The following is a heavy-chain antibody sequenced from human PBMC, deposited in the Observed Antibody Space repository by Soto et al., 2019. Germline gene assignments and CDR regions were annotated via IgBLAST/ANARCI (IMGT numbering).Heavy chain of an antibody. CDR1: GGSIISSNYY. Sequence: SETLSLTCTVSGGSIISSNYYWAWIRQPPGTGLEWIGTIYYTGSTYYNPSLKSRITMSVDTSKNQFSLRLSSVTAADTAVYYCARLNKPGWFXPWGQGTLVTVSS. CDR2: IYYTGST. V-gene: IGHV4-39*01. CDR3: ARLNKPGWFXP. J-gene: IGHJ5*02.